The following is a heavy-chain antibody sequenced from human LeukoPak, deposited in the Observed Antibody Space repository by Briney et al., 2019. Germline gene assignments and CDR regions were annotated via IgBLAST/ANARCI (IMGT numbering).Heavy chain of an antibody. CDR3: VRGNSGYGNFDQ. CDR1: GFTLSNFW. V-gene: IGHV3-74*01. J-gene: IGHJ4*02. Sequence: GGSLRLSFAASGFTLSNFWMDSVRQAPGKGLMWVSRIKSDGSSTSYADSVKGRFTISRDNTKNTMFLQMNSLRAEDTAVYYCVRGNSGYGNFDQWGQGTLVTVSS. D-gene: IGHD5-12*01. CDR2: IKSDGSST.